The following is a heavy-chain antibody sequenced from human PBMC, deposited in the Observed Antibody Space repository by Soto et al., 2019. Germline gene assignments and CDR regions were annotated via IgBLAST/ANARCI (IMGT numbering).Heavy chain of an antibody. D-gene: IGHD3-22*01. Sequence: EVQLLESGGGLVQPGGSLRLSCAASGFTFSSYAMSWVRQAPGKGLEWVSVISGSGAGTYYADSVKGRCTISRDNSKNTLYLQMNSLRAEDTAVYYCAKCNYYDSTGYIGWFDPWGQGTLVTVSS. V-gene: IGHV3-23*01. CDR2: ISGSGAGT. CDR3: AKCNYYDSTGYIGWFDP. J-gene: IGHJ5*02. CDR1: GFTFSSYA.